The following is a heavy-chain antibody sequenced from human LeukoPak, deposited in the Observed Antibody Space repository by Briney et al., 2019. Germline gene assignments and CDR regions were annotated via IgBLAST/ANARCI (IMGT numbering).Heavy chain of an antibody. Sequence: SETLSLTXTVSGGSIRSSGYYWSWIRQPPGKGLEWIASIYYSGSTYYNPSLKSRVTISVDTSKNQLSLKLSSLTAADTAVYYCARHEYSGSYYGLSWFDPWGQGTLVTVSS. D-gene: IGHD1-26*01. CDR3: ARHEYSGSYYGLSWFDP. V-gene: IGHV4-39*01. CDR2: IYYSGST. J-gene: IGHJ5*02. CDR1: GGSIRSSGYY.